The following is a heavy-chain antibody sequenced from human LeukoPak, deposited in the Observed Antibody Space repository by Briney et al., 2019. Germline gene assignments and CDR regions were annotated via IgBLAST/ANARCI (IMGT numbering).Heavy chain of an antibody. CDR1: GYTFTSYD. Sequence: ASVKVSCKASGYTFTSYDINWVRQATGQGLEWMGWMNPNSGNTGYAQKFQGRVTITRNTSISTAYMELSSLRSEDTAVYYCARWDYYDSSLGHWGQGTLVTVSS. CDR3: ARWDYYDSSLGH. CDR2: MNPNSGNT. D-gene: IGHD3-22*01. V-gene: IGHV1-8*03. J-gene: IGHJ4*02.